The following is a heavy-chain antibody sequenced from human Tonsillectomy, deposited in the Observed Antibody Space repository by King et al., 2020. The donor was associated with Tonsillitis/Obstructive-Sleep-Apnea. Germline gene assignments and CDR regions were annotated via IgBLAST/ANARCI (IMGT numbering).Heavy chain of an antibody. CDR2: IYPGDSDT. Sequence: QLVQSGAEVKKPGESLKISCKGSGYSFTSYWIGWVRQMPGKGLEWMGIIYPGDSDTRYSPSFQGQVTISADKSISTAYLHWSSLKASDTAMYYCARQQWLVGYYYYMDVWGKGTTVTVSS. V-gene: IGHV5-51*01. CDR1: GYSFTSYW. J-gene: IGHJ6*03. CDR3: ARQQWLVGYYYYMDV. D-gene: IGHD6-19*01.